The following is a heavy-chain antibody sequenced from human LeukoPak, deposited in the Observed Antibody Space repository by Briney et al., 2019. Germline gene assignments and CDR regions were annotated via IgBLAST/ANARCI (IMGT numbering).Heavy chain of an antibody. V-gene: IGHV4-34*01. CDR1: GGSFSGYY. CDR2: INHSGRT. D-gene: IGHD6-19*01. Sequence: SETLSLTCAVYGGSFSGYYWSWIRQPPGKGLEWIGEINHSGRTNYNPSLKSRVTMSVDTSKNQFSRVLSPVTAADTAVYYCARDHSHSTGWRGQLCIDPWGPGTLVTVSS. CDR3: ARDHSHSTGWRGQLCIDP. J-gene: IGHJ5*02.